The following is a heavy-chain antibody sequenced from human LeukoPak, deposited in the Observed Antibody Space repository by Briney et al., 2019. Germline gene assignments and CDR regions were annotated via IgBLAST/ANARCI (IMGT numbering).Heavy chain of an antibody. J-gene: IGHJ4*02. CDR3: AKLGATVGYSLIDY. D-gene: IGHD1-26*01. Sequence: SVKVSCKASGGTFSSYAISRVRQAPGQGLEWMGGIIPIFGTANYAQKFQGRVTITADESTSTAYMELSSLRSEDTAVYYCAKLGATVGYSLIDYWGQGTLVTVSS. V-gene: IGHV1-69*01. CDR2: IIPIFGTA. CDR1: GGTFSSYA.